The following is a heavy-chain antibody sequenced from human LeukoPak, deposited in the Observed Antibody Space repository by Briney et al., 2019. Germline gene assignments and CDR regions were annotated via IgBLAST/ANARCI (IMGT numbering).Heavy chain of an antibody. V-gene: IGHV4-31*03. D-gene: IGHD3-3*01. Sequence: SETLSLTCTVSGGSISSGGYYWSWIRQHPGKGLEWIGYIYYSGSTYYNPSLKSRVTISVDTSKNQFSLKLSSVTAADTAVYYCARGPKDYDFWSGPRAGWFDPWGQGTLVTVSS. J-gene: IGHJ5*02. CDR1: GGSISSGGYY. CDR2: IYYSGST. CDR3: ARGPKDYDFWSGPRAGWFDP.